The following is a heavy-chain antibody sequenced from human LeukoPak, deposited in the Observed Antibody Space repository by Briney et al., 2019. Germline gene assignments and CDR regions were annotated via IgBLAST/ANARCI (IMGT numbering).Heavy chain of an antibody. CDR2: ISGSGGST. J-gene: IGHJ4*02. D-gene: IGHD6-19*01. CDR1: GLTFSSYA. CDR3: AKGVSSGWYYFGY. Sequence: GGSLRLSCAASGLTFSSYAMSWVRQAPGRGLEWVSAISGSGGSTYYADSVKGRFTISRDNSKNTLYLQMNSLRAEDTAVYYCAKGVSSGWYYFGYWGQGTLVTVSS. V-gene: IGHV3-23*01.